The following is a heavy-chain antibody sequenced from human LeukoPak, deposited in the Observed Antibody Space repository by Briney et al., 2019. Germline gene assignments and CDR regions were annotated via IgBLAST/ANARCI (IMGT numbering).Heavy chain of an antibody. CDR1: GFNFNYYA. V-gene: IGHV3-23*01. CDR3: AKGGSTRPHYDGLDV. J-gene: IGHJ6*02. CDR2: MSGRGGNT. Sequence: GGSLRLSCAASGFNFNYYAMTWVRQAPGMGLEWVSTMSGRGGNTYYAGSVRGRFIISRDDSKNALYLQMNSLRAEDTALYYCAKGGSTRPHYDGLDVWGQGTTVTVSS. D-gene: IGHD2-2*01.